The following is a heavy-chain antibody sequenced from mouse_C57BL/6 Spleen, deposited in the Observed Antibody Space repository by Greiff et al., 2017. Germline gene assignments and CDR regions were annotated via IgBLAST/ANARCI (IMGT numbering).Heavy chain of an antibody. J-gene: IGHJ1*03. CDR3: ARGDYDGPYFDV. V-gene: IGHV1-22*01. Sequence: VQLQQSGPELVKPGASVKMSCKASGFTFTDYNMHWVKQSHGKSLEWIGYINPNNGGTSYNQKFKGKATLTVNKSSSTAYMELRSLTSEASAVYYCARGDYDGPYFDVWGTGTTVTVSS. CDR2: INPNNGGT. CDR1: GFTFTDYN. D-gene: IGHD1-2*01.